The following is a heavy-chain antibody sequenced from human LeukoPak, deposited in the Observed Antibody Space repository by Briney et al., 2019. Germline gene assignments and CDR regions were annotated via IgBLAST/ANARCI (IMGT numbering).Heavy chain of an antibody. CDR2: ISAYNGNT. J-gene: IGHJ3*02. CDR1: GYTFTSYG. Sequence: ASVKVSCKASGYTFTSYGISWVRQAPGQGLEWMGWISAYNGNTNYAQKLQGRVTMTTDTSTSTAYMELRSLRSDDTAVYYCARVLSRGSYSDDAFDIWGQGTMVTVSS. D-gene: IGHD1-26*01. CDR3: ARVLSRGSYSDDAFDI. V-gene: IGHV1-18*01.